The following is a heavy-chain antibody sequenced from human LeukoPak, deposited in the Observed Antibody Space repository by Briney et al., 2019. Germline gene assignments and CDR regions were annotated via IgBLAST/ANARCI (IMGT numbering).Heavy chain of an antibody. CDR3: AKHPKGYCSGGSCYPLDY. Sequence: GGSLRLSCAASGFTFSSYGMSWVRQAPGKGLEWVSAISGSGGSTYYADSVKGRFTISRDNSKNTLYLQMNSLRAEDTAVYYCAKHPKGYCSGGSCYPLDYWGQGTLVTVSS. CDR1: GFTFSSYG. J-gene: IGHJ4*02. V-gene: IGHV3-23*01. D-gene: IGHD2-15*01. CDR2: ISGSGGST.